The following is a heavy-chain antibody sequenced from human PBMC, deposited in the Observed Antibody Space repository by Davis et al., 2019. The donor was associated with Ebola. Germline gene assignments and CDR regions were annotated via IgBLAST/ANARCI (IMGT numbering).Heavy chain of an antibody. D-gene: IGHD3-16*01. J-gene: IGHJ4*02. Sequence: GGSLRLSCAASGFTFSSYAMSWVRQAPGKGLEWVSYISSSGSTIYYADSVKGRFTISRDNAKNSLYLQMNSLRAEDTAVYYCARDGAGYYFDYWGQGTLVTVSS. CDR2: ISSSGSTI. V-gene: IGHV3-48*04. CDR1: GFTFSSYA. CDR3: ARDGAGYYFDY.